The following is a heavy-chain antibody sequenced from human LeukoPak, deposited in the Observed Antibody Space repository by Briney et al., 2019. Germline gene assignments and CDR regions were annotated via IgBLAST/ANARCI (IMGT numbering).Heavy chain of an antibody. V-gene: IGHV4-34*01. Sequence: PSETLSLTCAVYGGSFSGYYWSWIRQPPGKGLEWIGEINHSGSTNYNPSLKSRVTISVDTSKNQFSLKLSSVTAADTAVYYCARGLYYYDSSGYTSPFDYWGQGTLVTVSS. D-gene: IGHD3-22*01. CDR1: GGSFSGYY. CDR3: ARGLYYYDSSGYTSPFDY. J-gene: IGHJ4*02. CDR2: INHSGST.